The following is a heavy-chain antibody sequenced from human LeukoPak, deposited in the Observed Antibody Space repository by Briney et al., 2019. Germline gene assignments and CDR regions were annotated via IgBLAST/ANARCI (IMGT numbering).Heavy chain of an antibody. D-gene: IGHD3-10*01. Sequence: PSETLSLTCTVSGGSISSGGYYWSWIRQHPGKGLEWIGYIYYSGSTYYNPSLKSRVTISVDTSKNQFSLKLSSVTAADTAVYYCARDDHGSGRPYWGQGTLVTVSS. V-gene: IGHV4-31*03. CDR2: IYYSGST. J-gene: IGHJ4*02. CDR3: ARDDHGSGRPY. CDR1: GGSISSGGYY.